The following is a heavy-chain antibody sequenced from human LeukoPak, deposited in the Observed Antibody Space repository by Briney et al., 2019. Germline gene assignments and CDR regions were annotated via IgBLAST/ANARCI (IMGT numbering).Heavy chain of an antibody. CDR1: GGSISSNNW. CDR3: ARDAGVGGIFDY. V-gene: IGHV4-4*02. CDR2: IYHSDYT. Sequence: SETLSLTCAVSGGSISSNNWWSWVRQPPGTGLEWIGEIYHSDYTNYNPSLKSRVTISVDKSKNQFSLKLSSVTAADTAVYYCARDAGVGGIFDYWGQGILVTVSS. D-gene: IGHD1-26*01. J-gene: IGHJ4*02.